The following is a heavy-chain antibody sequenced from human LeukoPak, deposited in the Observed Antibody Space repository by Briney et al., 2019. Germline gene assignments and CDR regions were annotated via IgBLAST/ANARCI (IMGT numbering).Heavy chain of an antibody. V-gene: IGHV3-23*01. CDR1: GFPFSNNV. D-gene: IGHD3-10*01. CDR3: AKTFPYGTTWFGFCDY. J-gene: IGHJ4*02. Sequence: GGSLRLSCAASGFPFSNNVMTWVRQAPGRGLDWLSAISGGGGDTYYADSVKGRFTISRDNSKNILYLQMSSLTAEDTAVYYCAKTFPYGTTWFGFCDYWGQGAPVTVSS. CDR2: ISGGGGDT.